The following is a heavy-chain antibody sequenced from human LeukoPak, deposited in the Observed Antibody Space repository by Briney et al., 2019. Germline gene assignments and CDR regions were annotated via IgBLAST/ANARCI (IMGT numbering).Heavy chain of an antibody. D-gene: IGHD3-3*01. CDR2: VSGSGGST. Sequence: GGSLRLSCAASGFTFSSYTMSWVRQAPGKGLEWVSGVSGSGGSTHYADSVKGRFTISRDNSKNTLYLQMNSLRAEDTAVYYCARDRAWNYFDYWGQGTLVTVSS. CDR3: ARDRAWNYFDY. CDR1: GFTFSSYT. J-gene: IGHJ4*02. V-gene: IGHV3-23*01.